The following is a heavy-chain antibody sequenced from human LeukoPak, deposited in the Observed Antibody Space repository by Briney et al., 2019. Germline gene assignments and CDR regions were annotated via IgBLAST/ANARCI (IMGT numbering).Heavy chain of an antibody. CDR1: GFTFSSYA. CDR3: ARDSPRYNWNYLGDY. CDR2: ISGSGGNT. D-gene: IGHD1-7*01. J-gene: IGHJ4*02. V-gene: IGHV3-23*01. Sequence: GGSLRLSCAASGFTFSSYAMSWVRQAPGKGLEWVSAISGSGGNTYYADSVKGRFTISRDNSKSTLYLQMNSLRVDDTAVYYCARDSPRYNWNYLGDYWGQGTLVTVSS.